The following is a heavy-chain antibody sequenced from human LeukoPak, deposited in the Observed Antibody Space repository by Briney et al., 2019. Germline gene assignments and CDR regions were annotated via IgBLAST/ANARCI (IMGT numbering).Heavy chain of an antibody. D-gene: IGHD6-19*01. CDR3: ARDHSSGGNAKGYYFDY. Sequence: SVTVSFKASGGTFSSYAISWVRQAPGQGLEWMGGIIPIFGTANYAQKFQGRVTITADESTSTAYMALSSLSSEDTAVYYCARDHSSGGNAKGYYFDYWGQGTLVTVSS. J-gene: IGHJ4*02. V-gene: IGHV1-69*13. CDR2: IIPIFGTA. CDR1: GGTFSSYA.